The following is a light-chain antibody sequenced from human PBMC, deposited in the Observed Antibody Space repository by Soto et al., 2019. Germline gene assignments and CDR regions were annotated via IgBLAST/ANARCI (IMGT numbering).Light chain of an antibody. Sequence: QSVLTQPASVSGSPGQSITISCTGTSNDVGGYNYVSWYQQYPGKVPKLIIFDVSNRPSGVSNRFSGSKSGNTASLTISGLQAEDEADYYCSSYTNNLGVFGTGTKVTVL. CDR1: SNDVGGYNY. V-gene: IGLV2-14*01. CDR2: DVS. CDR3: SSYTNNLGV. J-gene: IGLJ1*01.